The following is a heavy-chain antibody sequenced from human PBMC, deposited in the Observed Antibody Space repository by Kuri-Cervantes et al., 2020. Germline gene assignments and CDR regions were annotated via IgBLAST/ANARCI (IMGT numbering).Heavy chain of an antibody. D-gene: IGHD5-12*01. CDR1: GGSFSSHH. J-gene: IGHJ6*03. CDR2: IDHRGST. CDR3: ARDLADKWHYYYYMDV. V-gene: IGHV4-34*01. Sequence: SETLSLTCAVYGGSFSSHHWNWIRQPPGKGLEWIGEIDHRGSTNYNPSLKSRVTISVDTSKNQFSLKLSSVTAADTAVYYCARDLADKWHYYYYMDVWGKGTTVTVSS.